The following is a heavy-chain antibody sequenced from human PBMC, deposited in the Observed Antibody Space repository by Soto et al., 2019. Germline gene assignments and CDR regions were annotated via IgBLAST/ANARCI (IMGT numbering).Heavy chain of an antibody. J-gene: IGHJ5*02. CDR3: ARGDTSRNWFDT. CDR1: GGSFSGYY. Sequence: SSETLSLTCAVYGGSFSGYYWSWIRQPPGKGLEWIGEINHSGSTNYNPSLKSRVTISVDTSKNQFSLKLSSVTAAETAVYYCARGDTSRNWFDTWGQGTLVTVSS. D-gene: IGHD2-2*01. V-gene: IGHV4-34*01. CDR2: INHSGST.